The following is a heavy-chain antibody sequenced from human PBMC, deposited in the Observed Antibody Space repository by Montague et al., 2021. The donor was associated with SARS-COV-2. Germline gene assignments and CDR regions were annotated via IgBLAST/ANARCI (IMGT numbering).Heavy chain of an antibody. Sequence: SETLSLTCTVFGGSISSFYWSWFRQPPVKVLDWIGYISDSGGTNYNPSLTSRVTMSVDTSKNQFSLKVNSVTAADTAVYCCARHYSATLPAVYWGQGTLVTVSS. V-gene: IGHV4-59*08. CDR2: ISDSGGT. J-gene: IGHJ4*02. CDR1: GGSISSFY. CDR3: ARHYSATLPAVY. D-gene: IGHD2-15*01.